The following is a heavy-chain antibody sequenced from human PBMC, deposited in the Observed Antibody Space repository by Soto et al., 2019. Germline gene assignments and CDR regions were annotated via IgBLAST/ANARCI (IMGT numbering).Heavy chain of an antibody. CDR3: AKDPRGIVGAGAWLDS. Sequence: QVHLVESGGDVVQPGRSLRLSCAASGFSFSSYAIHWVRQAPGKGLEWVAVISYDGSDMYYGDSVKGRFTISRDNSKNTLYLQMNSLRPDDTAVYYCAKDPRGIVGAGAWLDSWGQGTLVIVSS. J-gene: IGHJ4*02. V-gene: IGHV3-30*18. CDR2: ISYDGSDM. D-gene: IGHD1-26*01. CDR1: GFSFSSYA.